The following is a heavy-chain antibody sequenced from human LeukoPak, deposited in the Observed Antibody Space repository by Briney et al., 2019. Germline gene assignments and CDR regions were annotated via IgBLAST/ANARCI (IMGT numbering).Heavy chain of an antibody. CDR2: INPNSGGT. CDR1: GYTFTGYY. J-gene: IGHJ4*02. CDR3: ARRRGYYFNY. V-gene: IGHV1-2*02. D-gene: IGHD3-16*01. Sequence: ASVKVSCKASGYTFTGYYMHWVRQAPGQGLEWMGWINPNSGGTNYAQKFQGRVTMTRDTSISSAYMELRSLRSDDTAVYYCARRRGYYFNYWGQGTLVTVSS.